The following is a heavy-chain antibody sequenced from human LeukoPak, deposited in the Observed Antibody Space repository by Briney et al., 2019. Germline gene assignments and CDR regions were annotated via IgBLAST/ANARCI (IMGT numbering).Heavy chain of an antibody. CDR1: GFTFTSYT. J-gene: IGHJ4*02. Sequence: PGGSLRLSCAASGFTFTSYTMNWVRQAPGKGLEWVSSISSGSDHIYYADSVKGRFTVSRDNAKNSLYLQMNSLRAEDTAVYYCARSIMPTRYFDYWGQGTLVTVSS. D-gene: IGHD3-16*01. CDR2: ISSGSDHI. V-gene: IGHV3-21*01. CDR3: ARSIMPTRYFDY.